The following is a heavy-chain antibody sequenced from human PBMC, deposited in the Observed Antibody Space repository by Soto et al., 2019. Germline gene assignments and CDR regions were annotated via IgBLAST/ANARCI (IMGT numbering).Heavy chain of an antibody. V-gene: IGHV1-18*04. J-gene: IGHJ5*02. Sequence: QGQLVQSGGEVKKAGASVKVSCKASGYTFTNYGISWVRQAPGQGLEWMGWISTNSGHTDYAQNLRGRVTMTTDTSTTTAYMELRSLRSDDTAVYYCAREEYRQLDHWGQGTLVTVSS. CDR2: ISTNSGHT. D-gene: IGHD3-16*02. CDR1: GYTFTNYG. CDR3: AREEYRQLDH.